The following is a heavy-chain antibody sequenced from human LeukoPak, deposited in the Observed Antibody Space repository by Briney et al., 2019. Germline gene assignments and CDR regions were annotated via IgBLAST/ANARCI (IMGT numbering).Heavy chain of an antibody. CDR1: GGSFNNYY. D-gene: IGHD1-7*01. V-gene: IGHV4-34*01. CDR2: MNDGGTI. CDR3: ARRWNYGRNYYIDV. J-gene: IGHJ6*03. Sequence: SETLSLTCAVYGGSFNNYYWSWIRQSPEKGLEWIGEMNDGGTINYNPSLLSRVTISLDRSNNQFSLKLTSVTTADTAVYYCARRWNYGRNYYIDVWGNGATVSVSS.